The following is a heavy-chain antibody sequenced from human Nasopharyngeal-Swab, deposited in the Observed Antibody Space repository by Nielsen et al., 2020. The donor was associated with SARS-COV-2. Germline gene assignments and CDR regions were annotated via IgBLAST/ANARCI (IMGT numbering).Heavy chain of an antibody. CDR3: ARMGSSWNFDY. D-gene: IGHD6-13*01. Sequence: GESLKISCAASGFTFSSYSMNWVRQAPGKGLEWVSYISSSSSTIYYADSVKGRFTISRDNAKNSLFLQMNSLRAEDTAVYYCARMGSSWNFDYWGQGTLVTVSS. V-gene: IGHV3-48*04. CDR1: GFTFSSYS. CDR2: ISSSSSTI. J-gene: IGHJ4*02.